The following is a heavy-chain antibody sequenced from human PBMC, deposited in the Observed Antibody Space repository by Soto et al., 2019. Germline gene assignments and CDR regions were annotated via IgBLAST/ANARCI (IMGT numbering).Heavy chain of an antibody. Sequence: EVQLVESGGGLVKPGGSLRLSCAASGFTFSSYSMNWVRQAPGKGLEWVSSISSSSSYIYYADSVKGRFTISRDNAKNSLYLQMNSPRAEDTAVYYCARDMVRGAPFGNYGMDVWGQGTTVTVSS. V-gene: IGHV3-21*01. CDR3: ARDMVRGAPFGNYGMDV. CDR2: ISSSSSYI. D-gene: IGHD3-10*01. CDR1: GFTFSSYS. J-gene: IGHJ6*02.